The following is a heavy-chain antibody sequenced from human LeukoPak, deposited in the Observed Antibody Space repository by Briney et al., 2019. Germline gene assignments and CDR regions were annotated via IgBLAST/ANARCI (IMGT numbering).Heavy chain of an antibody. Sequence: GESLTVSYMGSGYSFTIYWIGWVGQMPGKGVEGMGVIYPGDSDTRYSPSFQGQVTISADKSISTAYLQWSSLKASDTAMYYCARLLFYYGMDVWGQGTTVTVSS. CDR3: ARLLFYYGMDV. J-gene: IGHJ6*02. V-gene: IGHV5-51*01. CDR2: IYPGDSDT. D-gene: IGHD3-10*01. CDR1: GYSFTIYW.